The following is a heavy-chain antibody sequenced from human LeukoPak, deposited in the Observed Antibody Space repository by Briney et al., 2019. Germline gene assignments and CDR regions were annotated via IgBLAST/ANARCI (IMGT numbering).Heavy chain of an antibody. CDR3: ARLPGIAAAGFDY. CDR2: IYYSGST. D-gene: IGHD6-13*01. Sequence: ASETLSLTCTVSGGSISSYYWSWIRQPPGKGLEWIGYIYYSGSTNYNPSLKSRVTTSVDTSKNQFSLKLSSVTAADTAVYYCARLPGIAAAGFDYWGQGTLVTVSS. J-gene: IGHJ4*02. CDR1: GGSISSYY. V-gene: IGHV4-59*08.